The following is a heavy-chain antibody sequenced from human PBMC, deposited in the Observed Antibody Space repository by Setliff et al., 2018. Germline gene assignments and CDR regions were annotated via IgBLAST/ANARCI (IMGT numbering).Heavy chain of an antibody. D-gene: IGHD2-2*01. J-gene: IGHJ6*03. Sequence: SETLSLTCTVSGDPMSSRRYYWAWIRQPAGKGLESIGDINHSGGTNYNPSLKSRATISVDTSKNQFSLKLTSMTAADTAVYFCAREGRSSTRGWYMDAWGKGTSVTVSS. V-gene: IGHV4-61*09. CDR2: INHSGGT. CDR3: AREGRSSTRGWYMDA. CDR1: GDPMSSRRYY.